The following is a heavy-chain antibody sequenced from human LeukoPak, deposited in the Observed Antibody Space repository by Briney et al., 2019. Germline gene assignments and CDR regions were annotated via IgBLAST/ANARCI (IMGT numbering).Heavy chain of an antibody. CDR2: ISSTSTDI. D-gene: IGHD3-10*02. V-gene: IGHV3-21*05. Sequence: PGGSLRLSCTASGFTFSNHGMNWVRQAPGKGLEWISHISSTSTDIYYVDSVKGRFTISRDNAKNSLYLQMNSLRAEDTAVYYCAELGITMIGGVWGKGTTVTISS. CDR3: AELGITMIGGV. J-gene: IGHJ6*04. CDR1: GFTFSNHG.